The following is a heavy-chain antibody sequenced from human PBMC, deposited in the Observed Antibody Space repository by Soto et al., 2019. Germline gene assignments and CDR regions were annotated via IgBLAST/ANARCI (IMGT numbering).Heavy chain of an antibody. J-gene: IGHJ2*01. CDR1: GGSFSGYY. CDR3: ARESHDILTGPPWVWYFDL. V-gene: IGHV4-34*01. D-gene: IGHD3-9*01. CDR2: MNDRGSI. Sequence: QVQLQQWGAGPLRPLETLSLTCGVSGGSFSGYYWAWIRQSPGKGLEWIGEMNDRGSINYNPSLKSRVSMSVDTSKNHYSLNLRSVTAADTAVYYCARESHDILTGPPWVWYFDLWGRGTLVTVSS.